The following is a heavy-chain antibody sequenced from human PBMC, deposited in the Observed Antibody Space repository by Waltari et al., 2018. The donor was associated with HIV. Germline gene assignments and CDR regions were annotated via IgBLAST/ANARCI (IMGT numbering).Heavy chain of an antibody. V-gene: IGHV4-38-2*01. Sequence: QVQLHESGPGMVKPSETLSLTCAVSGYSISSDYYWGWIRQPPGKGLEWIGSASCSGSTYYSPSLKSRVTISLDTSKNQFSLKLNSVAAADTAVYYCGSGSRRGHSHGIDYWGQGTLVTVSS. CDR2: ASCSGST. J-gene: IGHJ4*02. CDR3: GSGSRRGHSHGIDY. D-gene: IGHD5-18*01. CDR1: GYSISSDYY.